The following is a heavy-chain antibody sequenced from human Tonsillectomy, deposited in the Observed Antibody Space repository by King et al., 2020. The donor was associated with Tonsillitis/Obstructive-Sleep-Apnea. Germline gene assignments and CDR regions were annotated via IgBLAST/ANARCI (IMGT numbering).Heavy chain of an antibody. V-gene: IGHV3-30*03. J-gene: IGHJ6*03. D-gene: IGHD3-22*01. CDR1: GFTFSSYG. CDR2: ISIDGSNK. CDR3: ARCGYYDSSGYYQDYCYYYYMDV. Sequence: VQLVESGGGVVQPGRSLRLSCAAAGFTFSSYGMHWVRQAPGKGLEWVAVISIDGSNKYYADSVKGRFTISRDNSKNTRYLQMNSRRAEDTAVYYCARCGYYDSSGYYQDYCYYYYMDVWGKGTTVTVSS.